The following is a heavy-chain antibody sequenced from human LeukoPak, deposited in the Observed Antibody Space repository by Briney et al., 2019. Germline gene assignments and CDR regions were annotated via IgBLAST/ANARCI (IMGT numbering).Heavy chain of an antibody. V-gene: IGHV4-34*01. Sequence: SETLSLTCAVYGGSFSGYYWSWIRQPPGKGLEWIGEINHSGSTNYNPSLKSRVTISVDTSKNQFSLKLSSVTAADTAVYYCARQFDGSGSYSDFWGQGTLVTVSS. CDR3: ARQFDGSGSYSDF. J-gene: IGHJ4*02. CDR1: GGSFSGYY. CDR2: INHSGST. D-gene: IGHD3-10*01.